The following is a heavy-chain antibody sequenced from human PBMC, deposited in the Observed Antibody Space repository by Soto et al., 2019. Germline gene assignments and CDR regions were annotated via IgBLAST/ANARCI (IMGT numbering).Heavy chain of an antibody. D-gene: IGHD4-17*01. J-gene: IGHJ4*02. Sequence: ASVKVSCKAPGYTFTSYAMHWVRQAPGQRLEWMGWINAGNGNTKYSQKFQGRVTITRDTSASTAYMELSSLRSEDTAVYYCARGRRDYGDIYFDYWGQGTLVTVS. CDR1: GYTFTSYA. CDR3: ARGRRDYGDIYFDY. CDR2: INAGNGNT. V-gene: IGHV1-3*01.